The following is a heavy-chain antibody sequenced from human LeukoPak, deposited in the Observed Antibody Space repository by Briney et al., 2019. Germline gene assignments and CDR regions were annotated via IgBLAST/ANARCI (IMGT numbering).Heavy chain of an antibody. V-gene: IGHV3-30*02. CDR1: GFTFSRYG. CDR2: IRYDGSNK. CDR3: ATERGSGWANDAFDI. J-gene: IGHJ3*02. D-gene: IGHD6-19*01. Sequence: GGSLRLSCAASGFTFSRYGMHWVRQARGKGVEWVAFIRYDGSNKYYAESVKGRFTISRDNSKNTLYLQMNCLRAEDMALYYCATERGSGWANDAFDIWGQGTMVTVSS.